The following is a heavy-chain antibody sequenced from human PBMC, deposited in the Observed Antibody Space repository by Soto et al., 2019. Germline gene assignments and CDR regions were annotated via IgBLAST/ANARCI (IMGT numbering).Heavy chain of an antibody. CDR2: ISSYNGNT. D-gene: IGHD2-2*01. Sequence: WASVKVSCKASGYTFTSYGISWVRQAPGQGLEWMGWISSYNGNTNYAQKVQGRVTMTTDTSASTTYMELGSLRSDDTAVYYCARGPRYCSSTSCFSGVTWFDPWGQGTLVTVSS. J-gene: IGHJ5*02. V-gene: IGHV1-18*04. CDR1: GYTFTSYG. CDR3: ARGPRYCSSTSCFSGVTWFDP.